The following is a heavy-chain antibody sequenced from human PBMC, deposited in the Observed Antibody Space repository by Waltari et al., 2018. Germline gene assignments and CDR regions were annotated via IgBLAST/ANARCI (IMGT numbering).Heavy chain of an antibody. CDR2: INHSGST. CDR3: ARTTVNWFDP. V-gene: IGHV4-34*01. Sequence: QVQLQQWGAGLLKPSETLSLTCAVYGGSFSGYYWSWIRQPPGKGLEWIGEINHSGSTNYNPSIKSRVTISVDTSKNQFSLKLSSVTAADTAVYYCARTTVNWFDPWGQGTLVTVSS. CDR1: GGSFSGYY. D-gene: IGHD4-17*01. J-gene: IGHJ5*02.